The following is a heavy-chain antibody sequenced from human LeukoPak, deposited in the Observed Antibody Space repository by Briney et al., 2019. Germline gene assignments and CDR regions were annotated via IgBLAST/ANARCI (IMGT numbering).Heavy chain of an antibody. J-gene: IGHJ4*02. D-gene: IGHD4-23*01. CDR2: IYSGVTT. Sequence: GGSLRLSCAASGFTVSSNYMSWVRQAPGKGLEWVSLIYSGVTTYYADSVKGRFTISRDNSKNTLYLQMNSLRAEDTAVYYCARRAGGYSHPYDYWGQGILVTVSS. CDR1: GFTVSSNY. V-gene: IGHV3-53*01. CDR3: ARRAGGYSHPYDY.